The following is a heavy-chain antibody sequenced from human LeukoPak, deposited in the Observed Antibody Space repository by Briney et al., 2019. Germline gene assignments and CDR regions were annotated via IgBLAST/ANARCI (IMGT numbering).Heavy chain of an antibody. Sequence: SVKVSCKASGGTFSSYAISWVRQAPGQGLEWMGGIIPIFGTANYAQKFQGRVTITTDESTSTAYMELSRLRSDDTAVYYCARDLGPKYYDFWSGYLVYWGQGTLVTVSS. D-gene: IGHD3-3*01. CDR2: IIPIFGTA. J-gene: IGHJ4*02. CDR1: GGTFSSYA. CDR3: ARDLGPKYYDFWSGYLVY. V-gene: IGHV1-69*05.